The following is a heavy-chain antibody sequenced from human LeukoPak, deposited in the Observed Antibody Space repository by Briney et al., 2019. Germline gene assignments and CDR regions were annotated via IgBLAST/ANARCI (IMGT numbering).Heavy chain of an antibody. Sequence: SETLSLTCSFSGTSINSYYWSWIRQPPGKGLEWIGYNYYSGITNYNPSLKSRVIISVDTSKNQFSLKLSSVTAADTAVYYCARAVYSSSALDYWGQGTLVTVSS. CDR2: NYYSGIT. D-gene: IGHD6-13*01. J-gene: IGHJ4*02. CDR1: GTSINSYY. CDR3: ARAVYSSSALDY. V-gene: IGHV4-59*01.